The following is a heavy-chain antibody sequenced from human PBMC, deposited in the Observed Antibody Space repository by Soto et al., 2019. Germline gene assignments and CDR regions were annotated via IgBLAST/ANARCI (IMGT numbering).Heavy chain of an antibody. CDR3: AKDSWGGAGSGWSHDY. J-gene: IGHJ4*02. Sequence: EVQLLESGGGLVQPGGSLRLSCAGSGFSFGNYAMSWVRQAPGKGLEWVAAITGSGGRTYHAESVKGRLTISRDNTKNKLYPQMNSLRYEDTAVYYCAKDSWGGAGSGWSHDYCWQGILVTVSS. V-gene: IGHV3-23*01. CDR1: GFSFGNYA. D-gene: IGHD6-19*01. CDR2: ITGSGGRT.